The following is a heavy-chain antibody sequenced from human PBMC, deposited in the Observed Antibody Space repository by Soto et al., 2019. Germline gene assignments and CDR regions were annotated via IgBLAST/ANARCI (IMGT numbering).Heavy chain of an antibody. D-gene: IGHD6-19*01. CDR3: ARDLGGWPDY. V-gene: IGHV1-3*01. J-gene: IGHJ4*02. CDR2: INAGNGNT. Sequence: QVQLVQSGAEVKKPGASVKVSCKASGYTFSSYAIHWVRQAPGQRLEWMGWINAGNGNTKYAQKFQDRVTITRDTAESTANMELTSLRSEYTAVYYCARDLGGWPDYWGQGTMVTVSS. CDR1: GYTFSSYA.